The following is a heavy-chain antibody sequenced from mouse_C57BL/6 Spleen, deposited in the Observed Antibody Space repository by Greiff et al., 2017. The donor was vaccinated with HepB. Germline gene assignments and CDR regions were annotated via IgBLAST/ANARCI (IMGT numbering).Heavy chain of an antibody. CDR2: IYPGDGDT. Sequence: VQLQQSGPELVKPGASVKISCKASGYAFSSSWMNWVKQRPGKGLEWIGRIYPGDGDTNYNGKFKGKATLTADKSSSTAYMQLSSLTSEDSAVYFCAYDGSFTFLDDWGQGTSVTVSS. CDR3: AYDGSFTFLDD. D-gene: IGHD1-1*01. J-gene: IGHJ4*01. CDR1: GYAFSSSW. V-gene: IGHV1-82*01.